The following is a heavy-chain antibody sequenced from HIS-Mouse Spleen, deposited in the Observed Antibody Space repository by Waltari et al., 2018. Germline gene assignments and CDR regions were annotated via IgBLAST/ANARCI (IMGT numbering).Heavy chain of an antibody. CDR3: AREIPYSSSWYDWYFDL. Sequence: QLQLQESGPGLVKPSEALSLTCTASCGSLHRSRSHWGRIRHPPGKGLEGIGSIYYSGSTYYNPSLKSRVTISVDTSKNQFSLKLSSVTAADTAVYYCAREIPYSSSWYDWYFDLWGRGTLVTVSS. J-gene: IGHJ2*01. V-gene: IGHV4-39*07. CDR2: IYYSGST. CDR1: CGSLHRSRSH. D-gene: IGHD6-13*01.